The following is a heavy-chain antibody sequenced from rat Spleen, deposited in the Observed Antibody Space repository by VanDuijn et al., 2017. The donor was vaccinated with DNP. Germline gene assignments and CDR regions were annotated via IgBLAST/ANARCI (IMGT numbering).Heavy chain of an antibody. V-gene: IGHV5S13*01. Sequence: EVQLVGSGGGLVQPGRSLKLSCVASGFTFSSYWMYWIRQAPKKGLEWVATISTSGNRIYYPDSVKGRFTISRDNAKNTLYLQMNSLRSEDMATYYCARPDYYDGSYPHYWGQGVMVTVSS. CDR3: ARPDYYDGSYPHY. D-gene: IGHD1-12*02. CDR2: ISTSGNRI. CDR1: GFTFSSYW. J-gene: IGHJ2*01.